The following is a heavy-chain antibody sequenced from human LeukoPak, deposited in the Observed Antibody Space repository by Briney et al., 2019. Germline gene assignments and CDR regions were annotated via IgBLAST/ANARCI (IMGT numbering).Heavy chain of an antibody. CDR3: AKMIALFDP. D-gene: IGHD3-16*01. V-gene: IGHV3-30-3*02. CDR1: GFTFSSYA. CDR2: ISYDGSNK. J-gene: IGHJ5*02. Sequence: GGSLRLSYAASGFTFSSYAMHWVRQAPGKGLEWVAVISYDGSNKYYADSVKGRFTISRDNSKTTLYLQMNSLRAEDTAVYYCAKMIALFDPWGQGTLVSVCS.